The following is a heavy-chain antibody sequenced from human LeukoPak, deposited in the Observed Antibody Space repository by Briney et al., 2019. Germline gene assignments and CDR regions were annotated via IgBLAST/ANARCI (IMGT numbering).Heavy chain of an antibody. D-gene: IGHD3-3*01. Sequence: GRSLRLSCAASGFTFDDYAMHWVRQAPGKGLEWVAFIRYDGSNKYYADSVKGRFTISRDNSKNTLYLQVNSLRPEDTAVYYCAKDTDFWSGYADYWGQGTLVTVSS. CDR3: AKDTDFWSGYADY. CDR2: IRYDGSNK. V-gene: IGHV3-30*02. CDR1: GFTFDDYA. J-gene: IGHJ4*02.